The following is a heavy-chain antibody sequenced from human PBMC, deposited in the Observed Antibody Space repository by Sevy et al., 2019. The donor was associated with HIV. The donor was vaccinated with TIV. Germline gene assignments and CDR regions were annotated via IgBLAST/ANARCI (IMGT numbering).Heavy chain of an antibody. Sequence: SGPTLVNPTQTLTLTCTFSGFSLSTSGVGVGWIRQPPGKALEWLALIYWDDDKRYSPSRKSRLTITKDTSKNQEVLKMTNMDTVDTATYYCAHTYYYDSSGYYPARDFDYWGQGTMVTVSS. J-gene: IGHJ4*02. D-gene: IGHD3-22*01. V-gene: IGHV2-5*02. CDR1: GFSLSTSGVG. CDR2: IYWDDDK. CDR3: AHTYYYDSSGYYPARDFDY.